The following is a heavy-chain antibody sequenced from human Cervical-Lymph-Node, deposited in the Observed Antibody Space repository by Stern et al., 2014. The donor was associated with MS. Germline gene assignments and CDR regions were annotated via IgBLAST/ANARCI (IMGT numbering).Heavy chain of an antibody. Sequence: EVQLVESGGGLVKPGGPLRLSWAAFGFTFSLYSMNWFRQAPGKGREWFSSIGGFISYIYYADSVKGRFTISRDNSKNSLYLQMSSLRAEDTAVYYCARLGADGSGWFGYHYGMAVWGQGTTVTVSS. CDR3: ARLGADGSGWFGYHYGMAV. CDR1: GFTFSLYS. V-gene: IGHV3-21*01. J-gene: IGHJ6*02. D-gene: IGHD6-19*01. CDR2: IGGFISYI.